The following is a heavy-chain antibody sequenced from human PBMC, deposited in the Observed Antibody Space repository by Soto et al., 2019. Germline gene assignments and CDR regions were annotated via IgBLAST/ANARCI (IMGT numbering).Heavy chain of an antibody. J-gene: IGHJ4*02. V-gene: IGHV4-61*03. Sequence: SETLSLTCTVSGDSVGSAIYYWTWIRQPPGEGLEWIGYISATGSTNYNPSLKSRLTISVDTSKNHFSLRLSSVTAADTAVYYCARDIRGYSRAFDYWGQGTLVTVSS. CDR3: ARDIRGYSRAFDY. CDR1: GDSVGSAIYY. D-gene: IGHD5-18*01. CDR2: ISATGST.